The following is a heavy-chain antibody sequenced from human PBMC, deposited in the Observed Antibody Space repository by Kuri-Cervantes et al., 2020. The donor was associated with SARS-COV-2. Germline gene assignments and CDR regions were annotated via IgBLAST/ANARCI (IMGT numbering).Heavy chain of an antibody. J-gene: IGHJ4*02. CDR2: INPNSGGT. CDR1: GYTFPSYG. D-gene: IGHD2-21*02. CDR3: ARADPPLAYCGGDCRLFDY. V-gene: IGHV1-2*02. Sequence: ASVKVSCKASGYTFPSYGISWVRQAPGQGLEWMGWINPNSGGTNYAQKFQGRVTMTRDTSISTAYMELSRLRSDDTAVYYCARADPPLAYCGGDCRLFDYWGQGTLVTVSS.